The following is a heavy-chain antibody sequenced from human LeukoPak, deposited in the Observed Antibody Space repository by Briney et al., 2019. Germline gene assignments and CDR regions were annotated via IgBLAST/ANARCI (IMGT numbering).Heavy chain of an antibody. J-gene: IGHJ4*02. Sequence: SETLSLTCAVYGGSFSGYYWSWIRQPPGKGLEWIGEINHSGSTHYNPSLKSRVTISVDTSKNQFSLKLSSVTAADTAVYYCARLVVVAATGLEGFDYWGQGTLVIVSS. CDR3: ARLVVVAATGLEGFDY. D-gene: IGHD2-15*01. CDR2: INHSGST. V-gene: IGHV4-34*01. CDR1: GGSFSGYY.